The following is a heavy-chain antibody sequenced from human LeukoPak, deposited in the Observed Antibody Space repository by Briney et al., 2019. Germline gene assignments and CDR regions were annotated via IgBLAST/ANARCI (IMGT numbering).Heavy chain of an antibody. CDR2: INHSGST. CDR3: ARVFDYSRGYYYYYYMDV. V-gene: IGHV4-34*01. J-gene: IGHJ6*03. D-gene: IGHD4-11*01. CDR1: GGSFSGYY. Sequence: SETLSLTCAAYGGSFSGYYWSWIRQPPGKGLEWIGEINHSGSTNYKPSLKSRVTISVDTSKNQFSLKLSSVTAADTAVYYCARVFDYSRGYYYYYYMDVWDKGTTVTVSS.